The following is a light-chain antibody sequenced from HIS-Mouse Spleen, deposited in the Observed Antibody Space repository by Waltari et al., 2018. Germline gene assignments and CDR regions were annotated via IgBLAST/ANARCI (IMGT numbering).Light chain of an antibody. Sequence: DIQMTQSPSSLSASVGDRVTITCRASQGISTYLAWYQQKPGKVPKLLIYAASTLQSGVPDRFSGSKSGTSASLAVSGLRSEDEADYYCAAWDDSLSGPVFGGGTK. CDR1: QGISTY. V-gene: IGKV1-27*01. CDR2: AAS. CDR3: AAWDDSLSGPV. J-gene: IGKJ4*02.